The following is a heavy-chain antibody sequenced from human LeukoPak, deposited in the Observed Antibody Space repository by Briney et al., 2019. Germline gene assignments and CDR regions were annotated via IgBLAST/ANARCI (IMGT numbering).Heavy chain of an antibody. CDR3: ARVNYYDSSGYHSPTFDY. CDR2: ISAYNGNT. CDR1: GYTFTSYG. V-gene: IGHV1-18*01. D-gene: IGHD3-22*01. J-gene: IGHJ4*02. Sequence: ASVKVSCKASGYTFTSYGISWVRQAPGQGLEWMGWISAYNGNTNYAQKLQGRVTMTTDTSTSTAYMELRSLRSDDTAVYYCARVNYYDSSGYHSPTFDYWGQGTLVTVSS.